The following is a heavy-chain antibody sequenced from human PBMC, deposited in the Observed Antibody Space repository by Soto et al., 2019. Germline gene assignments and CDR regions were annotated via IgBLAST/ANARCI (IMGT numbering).Heavy chain of an antibody. Sequence: PSETLSLTCAVYGGSFSGYYWSWIRQPPGKGLEWIGEINHSGSTNYNPSLKSRVTISVDTSKNQFSLKLSSVTAADTAVYYCARGSEIIYTIFAVVTPRFDYWGQGTLVTVSS. V-gene: IGHV4-34*01. CDR3: ARGSEIIYTIFAVVTPRFDY. D-gene: IGHD3-3*01. CDR2: INHSGST. J-gene: IGHJ4*02. CDR1: GGSFSGYY.